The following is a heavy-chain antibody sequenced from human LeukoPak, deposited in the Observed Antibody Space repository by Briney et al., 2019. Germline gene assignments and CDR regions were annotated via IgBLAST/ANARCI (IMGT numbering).Heavy chain of an antibody. CDR1: GFTIMNSA. CDR2: ISGSGGST. CDR3: AKDRLPQKDLWPGGCY. Sequence: GGSLRLSCAASGFTIMNSAMNWVRQAPGKGLEWVSAISGSGGSTYYADSVKGRFTISRDNSKNTLYLQMNSLRAEDTAVYYCAKDRLPQKDLWPGGCYWGQGTLVTVSS. V-gene: IGHV3-23*01. D-gene: IGHD3-10*01. J-gene: IGHJ4*02.